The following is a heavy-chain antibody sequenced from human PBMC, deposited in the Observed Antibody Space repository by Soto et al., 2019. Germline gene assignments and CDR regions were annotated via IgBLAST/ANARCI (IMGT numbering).Heavy chain of an antibody. D-gene: IGHD3-22*01. Sequence: GGSLRLSCAASGFTFSSYAMSWVRRAPGKGLEWVSAISGSGGSTYYADSVKGRFTISRDNSKNTLYLQMNSLRAEDTAVYYCAKAGPHYYDSSGYYVWGQGTLVTVSS. CDR3: AKAGPHYYDSSGYYV. CDR1: GFTFSSYA. CDR2: ISGSGGST. V-gene: IGHV3-23*01. J-gene: IGHJ4*02.